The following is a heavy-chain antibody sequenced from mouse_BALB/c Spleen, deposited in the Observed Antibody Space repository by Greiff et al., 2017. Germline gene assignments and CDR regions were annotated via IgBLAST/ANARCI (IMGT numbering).Heavy chain of an antibody. D-gene: IGHD1-1*01. CDR2: INSNGGST. Sequence: EVQVVESGGGLVKPGGSLKLSCAASGFTFSSYAMSWVRQTPEKRLELVATINSNGGSTYYPDSVKGRFTISRDNAKNTLYLQMSSLKSEDTAMYYCARDTLLRWGQGTLVTVSA. CDR3: ARDTLLR. J-gene: IGHJ3*01. V-gene: IGHV5-6-3*01. CDR1: GFTFSSYA.